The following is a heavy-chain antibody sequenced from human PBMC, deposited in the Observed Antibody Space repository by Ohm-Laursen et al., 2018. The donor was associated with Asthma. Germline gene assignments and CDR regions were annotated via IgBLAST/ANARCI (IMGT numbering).Heavy chain of an antibody. CDR2: ISYHGSNK. D-gene: IGHD1-26*01. V-gene: IGHV3-30-3*01. Sequence: SLRLSCAASGFTCSSYAMHWVRQAPGKGLEWVAVISYHGSNKYYADSVKGRFTISRDNSKNTLYLQMNSLRAEDTAVYYCARGYSGSYFNYWGQGTLVTVSS. J-gene: IGHJ4*02. CDR1: GFTCSSYA. CDR3: ARGYSGSYFNY.